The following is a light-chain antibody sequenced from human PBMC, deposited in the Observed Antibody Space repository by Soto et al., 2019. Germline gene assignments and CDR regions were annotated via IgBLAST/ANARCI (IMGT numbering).Light chain of an antibody. Sequence: EIVLTQSPGTLSLSPGERATLSCRASQSVSSSYLVWYQQKNGQAPRLLIYGASSRATGIPDRFSGSGSGTDYTLTIGRLEPEDFAVYYWQQYGSSQYTFGQGTKLEIK. CDR3: QQYGSSQYT. CDR1: QSVSSSY. J-gene: IGKJ2*01. CDR2: GAS. V-gene: IGKV3-20*01.